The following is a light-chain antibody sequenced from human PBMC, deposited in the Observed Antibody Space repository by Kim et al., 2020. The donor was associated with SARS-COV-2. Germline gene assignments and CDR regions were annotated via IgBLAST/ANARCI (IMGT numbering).Light chain of an antibody. Sequence: SSELTQDSFVSVALGKTVRITCQGDSLRSYYATWYQQKPRQAPVLVIYGRNNRPSGIPDRFSGSASGNTASLTITGTQAEDEADFYCQSRDSGGRVMFGGGTQLTVL. CDR3: QSRDSGGRVM. CDR1: SLRSYY. V-gene: IGLV3-19*01. CDR2: GRN. J-gene: IGLJ3*02.